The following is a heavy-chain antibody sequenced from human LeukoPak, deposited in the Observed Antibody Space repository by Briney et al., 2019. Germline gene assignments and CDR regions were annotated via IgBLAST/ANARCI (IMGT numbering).Heavy chain of an antibody. CDR3: ARVLAAAGTGYYYYYMDV. J-gene: IGHJ6*03. Sequence: PSETLSLTCTVSGGSISSYYWSWIRQPPGKGLEWIGYIYYSGSTNYNPSLKSRVTISVDTSKNQFSLKLSSVTAADTAVYYCARVLAAAGTGYYYYYMDVWGKGTTVTVPS. D-gene: IGHD6-13*01. V-gene: IGHV4-59*01. CDR1: GGSISSYY. CDR2: IYYSGST.